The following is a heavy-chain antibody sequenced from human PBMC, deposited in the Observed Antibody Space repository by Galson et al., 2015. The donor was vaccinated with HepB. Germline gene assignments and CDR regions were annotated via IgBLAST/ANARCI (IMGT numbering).Heavy chain of an antibody. D-gene: IGHD5/OR15-5a*01. J-gene: IGHJ6*02. CDR3: ARGGSSVSTNSSSGYYYGMDV. CDR2: ISYDGRDK. CDR1: GFTFSHYA. V-gene: IGHV3-30*04. Sequence: SLRLSCAASGFTFSHYAMHWVRQAPGKGLEWVAVISYDGRDKYYADSVKGRFTISRDNSKNTLYLQMNSLRTEDTAVYYCARGGSSVSTNSSSGYYYGMDVWGQWTTITVSS.